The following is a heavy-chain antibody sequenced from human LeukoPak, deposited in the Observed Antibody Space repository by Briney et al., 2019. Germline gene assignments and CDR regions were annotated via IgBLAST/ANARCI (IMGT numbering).Heavy chain of an antibody. CDR1: GYTFTSYY. J-gene: IGHJ4*02. D-gene: IGHD6-13*01. Sequence: ASVKVSCKSSGYTFTSYYMHLLRQAPGKGLDWMGIINPSGGSTSYAQKFQGRVTMTRDTSTSTVYMEVSSLRSEDTAVYYCARDLAAAGTPFDYWGQGTLVTVSS. CDR3: ARDLAAAGTPFDY. V-gene: IGHV1-46*01. CDR2: INPSGGST.